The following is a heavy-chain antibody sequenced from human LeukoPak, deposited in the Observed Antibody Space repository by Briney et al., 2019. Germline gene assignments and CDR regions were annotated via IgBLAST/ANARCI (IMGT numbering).Heavy chain of an antibody. CDR2: ISAYNGNT. J-gene: IGHJ4*02. V-gene: IGHV1-18*01. D-gene: IGHD3-22*01. Sequence: ASVKVSCKASGYTFTSYGISWVRQAPGQGLERMGWISAYNGNTNYAQKLQGRVTMTTDTSTSTAYMELRSLRSDDTAVYYCARDAVDYYDSSGYYCDYWGQGTLVTVSS. CDR3: ARDAVDYYDSSGYYCDY. CDR1: GYTFTSYG.